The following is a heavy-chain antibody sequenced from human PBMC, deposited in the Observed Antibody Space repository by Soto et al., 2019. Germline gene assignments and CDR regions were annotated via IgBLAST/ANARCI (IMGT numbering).Heavy chain of an antibody. Sequence: SETLSLTCTVSGGSISSGDSYWSWIRQRPGKGLEWIGYIYYSGSTYYNPSLKSRVTISVDTSKNQFSLKLSSVTAADTAVYYCAVEYSSSWYNWFDPWGQGALVTVSS. D-gene: IGHD6-13*01. J-gene: IGHJ5*02. CDR1: GGSISSGDSY. CDR2: IYYSGST. CDR3: AVEYSSSWYNWFDP. V-gene: IGHV4-30-4*01.